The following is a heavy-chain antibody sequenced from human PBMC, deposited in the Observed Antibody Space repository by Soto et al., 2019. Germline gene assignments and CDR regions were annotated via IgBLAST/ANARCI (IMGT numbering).Heavy chain of an antibody. CDR1: GLTLNNNG. Sequence: PGGSLRLSCAASGLTLNNNGMSWVRQAPGKGQEWVSGINSGGGTYYADSVKGRFTMSRDNSKNTLYLQMNSLRVEDTAIYYCAREHRAERTVWFDPWGQGTQVTVSS. D-gene: IGHD4-17*01. CDR2: INSGGGT. V-gene: IGHV3-23*01. CDR3: AREHRAERTVWFDP. J-gene: IGHJ5*02.